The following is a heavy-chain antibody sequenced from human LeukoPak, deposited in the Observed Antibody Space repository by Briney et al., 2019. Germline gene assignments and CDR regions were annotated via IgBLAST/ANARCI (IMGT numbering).Heavy chain of an antibody. V-gene: IGHV1-2*02. CDR3: ARFLGYCSGGSCYFDY. CDR1: GYTFTGYY. D-gene: IGHD2-15*01. CDR2: INPNSGGT. J-gene: IGHJ4*02. Sequence: VASVKVSCKASGYTFTGYYMHWVRQAPGQGLEWMGWINPNSGGTNYAQKFQGRVTMTRDTSISTAYMELSSLKSDDTAVYYCARFLGYCSGGSCYFDYWGQGTLVTVSS.